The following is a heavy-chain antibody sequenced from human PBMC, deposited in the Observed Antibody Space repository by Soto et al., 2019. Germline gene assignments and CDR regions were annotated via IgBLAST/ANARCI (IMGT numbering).Heavy chain of an antibody. CDR3: AREILSPDFYFHGMDV. D-gene: IGHD2-15*01. CDR1: GYTFTSYG. CDR2: ISAKKGNT. V-gene: IGHV1-18*04. J-gene: IGHJ6*02. Sequence: GASVKVSCKASGYTFTSYGISWLRQAPGQGLEWMGWISAKKGNTKYAQKFRGRVTMTTDTSTSTAYMELRSLRSDDTAVYYCAREILSPDFYFHGMDVWGQGTTVTVSS.